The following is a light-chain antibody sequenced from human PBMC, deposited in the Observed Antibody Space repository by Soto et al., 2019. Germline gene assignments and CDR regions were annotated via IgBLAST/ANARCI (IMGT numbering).Light chain of an antibody. CDR2: EGT. CDR1: SSDVGSYNL. CDR3: CSYAATSTLGV. J-gene: IGLJ2*01. Sequence: QSVLTQPASVSGSPGQSITISCTGTSSDVGSYNLVSWYQHHPGKAPKLMIYEGTKRPSGVSNRFSGSKSGNTASLTISGLQAEDEADYYCCSYAATSTLGVFGGGTKLTVL. V-gene: IGLV2-23*01.